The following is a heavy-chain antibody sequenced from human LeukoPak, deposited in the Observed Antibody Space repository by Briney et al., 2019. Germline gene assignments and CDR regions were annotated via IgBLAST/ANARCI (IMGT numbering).Heavy chain of an antibody. CDR3: ARDSGYCSSTSCYTRFDP. D-gene: IGHD2-2*02. CDR1: GGSISSGSYY. V-gene: IGHV4-61*02. CDR2: IYTSGST. J-gene: IGHJ5*02. Sequence: SETLSLTCTVSGGSISSGSYYWSWIRQPAGKGLEWIGRIYTSGSTNYNPSLKSRVTISVDTSKNQFSLKLSSVTAADTAVYYCARDSGYCSSTSCYTRFDPWGQGTLVTVSS.